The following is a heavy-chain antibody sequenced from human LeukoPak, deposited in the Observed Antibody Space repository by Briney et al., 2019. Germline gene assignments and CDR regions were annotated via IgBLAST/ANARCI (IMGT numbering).Heavy chain of an antibody. V-gene: IGHV1-69*13. CDR2: IIPIFGTA. Sequence: VASVKVSCKASGGTFSSYAISWVRQAPGQGLEWMGGIIPIFGTANYAQKFQGRVTITADESTSTAYMELSSLRSEDTAVYYCAKGSYGDYFAEDWFDPWGQGTLVTVSS. J-gene: IGHJ5*02. CDR1: GGTFSSYA. CDR3: AKGSYGDYFAEDWFDP. D-gene: IGHD4-17*01.